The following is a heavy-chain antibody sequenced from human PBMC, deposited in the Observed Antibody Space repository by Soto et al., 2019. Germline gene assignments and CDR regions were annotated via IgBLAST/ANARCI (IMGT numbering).Heavy chain of an antibody. CDR3: ARGLTMVRGVIKVYGMDV. CDR2: IIPIFGTA. CDR1: GGTFSSYA. J-gene: IGHJ6*02. V-gene: IGHV1-69*13. Sequence: VASVKVSCKASGGTFSSYAISWVRQAPGQGLEWMGGIIPIFGTANYAQKFQGRVTITADESTSTAYMELSSLRSEDTAVYYCARGLTMVRGVIKVYGMDVWGQGTTVTVSS. D-gene: IGHD3-10*01.